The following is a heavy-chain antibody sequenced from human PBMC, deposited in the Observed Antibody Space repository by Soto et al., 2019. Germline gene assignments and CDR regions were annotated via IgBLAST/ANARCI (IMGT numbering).Heavy chain of an antibody. CDR2: IYYSGST. D-gene: IGHD2-8*01. Sequence: SETLSLTCTVSGGSISSYYWSWIRQPPGKGLEWIGYIYYSGSTNYNPSLKSRVTISVDTSKNQFSLKLSSVTAADTAVYYCARHGVTDFDYWGQGPLVTVSS. CDR1: GGSISSYY. J-gene: IGHJ4*02. CDR3: ARHGVTDFDY. V-gene: IGHV4-59*08.